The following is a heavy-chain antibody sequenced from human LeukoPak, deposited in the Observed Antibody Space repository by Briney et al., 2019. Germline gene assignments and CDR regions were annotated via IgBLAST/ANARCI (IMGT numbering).Heavy chain of an antibody. J-gene: IGHJ4*02. D-gene: IGHD2/OR15-2a*01. V-gene: IGHV3-21*01. CDR1: GFTFSSYS. Sequence: GGSLRLSCAASGFTFSSYSMNWVRQAPGKGLEWVSSISSSSSYIYYADSVKGRFTISRDNAKNSLYLQMNSLRAEDTAVYYCAREESRLSPIDYWGQGTLVTVSS. CDR3: AREESRLSPIDY. CDR2: ISSSSSYI.